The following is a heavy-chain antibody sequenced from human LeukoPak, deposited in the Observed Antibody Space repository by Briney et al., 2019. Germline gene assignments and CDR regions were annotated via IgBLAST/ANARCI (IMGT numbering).Heavy chain of an antibody. V-gene: IGHV3-21*01. CDR3: ATYYYDSSAYYPAAFDI. CDR1: GFTLSSYA. CDR2: ISGSGGAT. J-gene: IGHJ3*02. D-gene: IGHD3-22*01. Sequence: GGSLRLSCAASGFTLSSYAVNWGRQAPGEGLGLGSAISGSGGATYYADSVKGRFTISRDNAKNSLYLQMNSLGAEDTAVYYCATYYYDSSAYYPAAFDIWGQGTMVTVSS.